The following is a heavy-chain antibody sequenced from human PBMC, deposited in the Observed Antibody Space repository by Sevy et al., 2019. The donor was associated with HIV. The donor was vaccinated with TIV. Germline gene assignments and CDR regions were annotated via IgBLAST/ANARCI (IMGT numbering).Heavy chain of an antibody. CDR3: ARGYCSGTSCSSGRAWVAFDI. Sequence: GGSLRLSCAVSGFTFSSYSMNWVRQAPGKGLEWVSSISSSSNYIYYEDSVKGGFTISRDNAKDSLFLQMNRLRAEDTAIYYCARGYCSGTSCSSGRAWVAFDIWGQGTMVTVSS. V-gene: IGHV3-21*01. CDR2: ISSSSNYI. D-gene: IGHD2-15*01. J-gene: IGHJ3*02. CDR1: GFTFSSYS.